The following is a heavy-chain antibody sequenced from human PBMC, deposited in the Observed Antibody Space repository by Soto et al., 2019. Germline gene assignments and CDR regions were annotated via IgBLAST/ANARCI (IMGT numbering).Heavy chain of an antibody. D-gene: IGHD5-12*01. CDR2: IIPILAVA. Sequence: QVQLVQSGAEVKKPGSSVKVSCKASGGTFSTSTFTWVRQAPGQGLEWMGRIIPILAVADYAQDFQGRVTTTADKSTTTVYMELSSLKSEDTAVYYCARDSPIGSTFSGYDAIDAWGQGTLVTVSS. CDR3: ARDSPIGSTFSGYDAIDA. V-gene: IGHV1-69*04. J-gene: IGHJ5*02. CDR1: GGTFSTST.